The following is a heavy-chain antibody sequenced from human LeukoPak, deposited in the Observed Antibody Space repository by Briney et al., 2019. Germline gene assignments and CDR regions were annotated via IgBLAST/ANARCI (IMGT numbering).Heavy chain of an antibody. J-gene: IGHJ4*02. D-gene: IGHD3-22*01. Sequence: SETLSLTCTVSGGSIRSHYWSWIRQPPGKGLEWIGYFYYNGNTNYNPSLKSRVTISVDTSKNQFSLNLSSVTAADTAVYYCARDGRYYYDSSGYYMWPEGFDCWGQGTLDTVSS. CDR1: GGSIRSHY. V-gene: IGHV4-59*11. CDR3: ARDGRYYYDSSGYYMWPEGFDC. CDR2: FYYNGNT.